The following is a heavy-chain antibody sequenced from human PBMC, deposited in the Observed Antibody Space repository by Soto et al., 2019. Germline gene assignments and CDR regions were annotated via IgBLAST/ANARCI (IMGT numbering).Heavy chain of an antibody. CDR1: GYTFTSYD. D-gene: IGHD3-3*01. CDR3: ARGITIFGVVPG. V-gene: IGHV1-8*01. Sequence: QVQLVQSGAEVKKPGASVKVSCKASGYTFTSYDINWVRQATGQGLEWMGWMNPNSGNTGYAQKFQGRVTMTRNTSKSTADMELSSLRSEDTAVYYCARGITIFGVVPGWGQGTLVTVSS. J-gene: IGHJ4*02. CDR2: MNPNSGNT.